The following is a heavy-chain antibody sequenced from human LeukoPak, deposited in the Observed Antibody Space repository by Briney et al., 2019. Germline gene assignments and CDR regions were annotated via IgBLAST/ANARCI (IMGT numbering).Heavy chain of an antibody. CDR3: AKDGSGSYFWSRREYYFDY. CDR2: ISGSGGST. CDR1: GFTFSSYA. Sequence: PGGSLRLSCAASGFTFSSYAMSWVRQAPGKGLEWVSAISGSGGSTYYADSVKGRFTISRDNSKNTLYLQMNSLRAEDTAVYYCAKDGSGSYFWSRREYYFDYWGQGTLVTVSP. J-gene: IGHJ4*02. V-gene: IGHV3-23*01. D-gene: IGHD1-26*01.